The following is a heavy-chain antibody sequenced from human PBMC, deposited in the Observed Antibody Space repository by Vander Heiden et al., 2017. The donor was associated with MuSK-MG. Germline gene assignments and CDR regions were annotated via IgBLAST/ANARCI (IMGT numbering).Heavy chain of an antibody. V-gene: IGHV4-59*01. D-gene: IGHD4-17*01. CDR2: IYYSGST. CDR3: ARLNDYGDTSP. Sequence: QVQLQESGPGLVKPSETLSLTCTVSGGSISSSYWRWIRQPPGKGLEWIGYIYYSGSTNYNPSLKSRVTISVDTSKNQFSLKLSSVTAADTAVYYCARLNDYGDTSPWGQGTLVTVSS. J-gene: IGHJ5*02. CDR1: GGSISSSY.